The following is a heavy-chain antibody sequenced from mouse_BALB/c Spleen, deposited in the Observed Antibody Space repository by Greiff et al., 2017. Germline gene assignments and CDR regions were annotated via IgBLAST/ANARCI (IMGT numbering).Heavy chain of an antibody. CDR1: GFTFSSFG. Sequence: EVQLVESGGGLVQPGGSRKLSCAASGFTFSSFGMHWVRQAPEKGLEWVAYISSGSSTIYYADTVKGRFTISRDNPKNTLFLQMTSLRSEDTAMYYCARSGLHYYAMDYWGQGTSVTVSS. V-gene: IGHV5-17*02. CDR3: ARSGLHYYAMDY. D-gene: IGHD2-13*01. CDR2: ISSGSSTI. J-gene: IGHJ4*01.